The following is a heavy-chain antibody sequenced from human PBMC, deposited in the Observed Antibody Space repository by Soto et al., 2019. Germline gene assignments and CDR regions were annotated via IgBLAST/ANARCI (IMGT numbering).Heavy chain of an antibody. J-gene: IGHJ4*02. V-gene: IGHV4-39*07. D-gene: IGHD1-26*01. Sequence: QLQLQESGPGLVKPSETLSLTCTVSGGSISSSGYYWGWIRQPPGKGLEWIGSIYYSGSTNYNPSLKSRVTISVDTSKNQFSLKLSSVTAADTAVYYCARGEGATRLDYWGQGTLVTVSS. CDR3: ARGEGATRLDY. CDR2: IYYSGST. CDR1: GGSISSSGYY.